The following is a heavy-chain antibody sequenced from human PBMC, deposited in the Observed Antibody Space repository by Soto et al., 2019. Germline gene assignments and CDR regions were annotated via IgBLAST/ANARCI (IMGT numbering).Heavy chain of an antibody. CDR1: GFTFSDYY. J-gene: IGHJ6*02. CDR2: ISSSGSSI. V-gene: IGHV3-11*01. D-gene: IGHD3-16*01. Sequence: QVQLVESGGALGKPGGSLTLSCAASGFTFSDYYMTWIRQAPGKGLEWVSYISSSGSSIYYADSVKGRFTISRDNAENSLYLQMNSLRAEDTAVYYCSRGGGYRRADYYYGMNVWGQGTTVIVSS. CDR3: SRGGGYRRADYYYGMNV.